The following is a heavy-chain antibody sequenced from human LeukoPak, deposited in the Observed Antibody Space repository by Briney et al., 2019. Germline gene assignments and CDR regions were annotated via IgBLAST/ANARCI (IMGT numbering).Heavy chain of an antibody. CDR2: VNPNSGGT. Sequence: ASVKVSCKASGGTFSSYAISWVRQAPGQGLEWMGWVNPNSGGTEYAQKFQGRVAMTRDTSITTAYLELRSLRSDDTAVYYCARNHCTMTSCRDAFDIWGQGTMVIVSS. J-gene: IGHJ3*02. CDR3: ARNHCTMTSCRDAFDI. V-gene: IGHV1-2*02. CDR1: GGTFSSYA. D-gene: IGHD3-22*01.